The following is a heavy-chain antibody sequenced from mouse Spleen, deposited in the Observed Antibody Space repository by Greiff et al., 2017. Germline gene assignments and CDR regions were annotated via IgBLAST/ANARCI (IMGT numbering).Heavy chain of an antibody. CDR2: IWSDGST. V-gene: IGHV2-6-1*01. Sequence: QVQLKETGPGLVAPSQSLSITCTVSGFSLTSYGVHWVRQPPGKGLEWLVVIWSDGSTNYNSALKSRLSISKDNSKSQVFLKMNSLQTDDTAMYYCARQEDTTNYYAMDYWGQGTSVTVSS. CDR1: GFSLTSYG. CDR3: ARQEDTTNYYAMDY. J-gene: IGHJ4*01. D-gene: IGHD1-1*01.